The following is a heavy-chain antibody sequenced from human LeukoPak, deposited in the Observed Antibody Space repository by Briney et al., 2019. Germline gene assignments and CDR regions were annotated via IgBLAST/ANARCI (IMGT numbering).Heavy chain of an antibody. V-gene: IGHV3-48*01. J-gene: IGHJ6*02. CDR1: GFTFSSYS. CDR2: ISSSSSTI. CDR3: ARDSVVVPAAIIYYYGMDV. Sequence: GGSLRLSCAASGFTFSSYSMNWVRQAPGKGLEWVSYISSSSSTIYYADSVKGRFTISRDNAKNSLYLQMNSLRAEDTAVYYCARDSVVVPAAIIYYYGMDVWGQGTTVTVSS. D-gene: IGHD2-2*01.